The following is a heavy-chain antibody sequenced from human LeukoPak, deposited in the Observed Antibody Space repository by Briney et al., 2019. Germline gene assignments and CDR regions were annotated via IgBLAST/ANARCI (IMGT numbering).Heavy chain of an antibody. CDR1: GFTFSDYH. V-gene: IGHV3-11*01. Sequence: PGGSLRLSCAASGFTFSDYHMSWIRQAPGKGLEWVSYISSSGSTIYYAASVKGRFTISRDNAKNSLYLQMNSLRAEDTAVYYCARWGYDYVWGMGDAFDIWGQGTMVTVSS. CDR3: ARWGYDYVWGMGDAFDI. D-gene: IGHD3-16*01. CDR2: ISSSGSTI. J-gene: IGHJ3*02.